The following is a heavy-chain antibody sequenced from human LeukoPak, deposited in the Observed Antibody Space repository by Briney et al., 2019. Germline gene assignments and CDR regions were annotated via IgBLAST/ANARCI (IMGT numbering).Heavy chain of an antibody. CDR2: INACNGNT. J-gene: IGHJ6*02. V-gene: IGHV1-3*01. CDR1: GYTFTSYA. D-gene: IGHD2-15*01. Sequence: GASVKVSCKASGYTFTSYAMHWVRQAPGQRLEWMGWINACNGNTKYSQKFQGRVTITRDTSASTAYMELSSLRSGDTAVYYCARSTDCSGGSCYSPYYYYYYGMDVWGQGTTVTVSS. CDR3: ARSTDCSGGSCYSPYYYYYYGMDV.